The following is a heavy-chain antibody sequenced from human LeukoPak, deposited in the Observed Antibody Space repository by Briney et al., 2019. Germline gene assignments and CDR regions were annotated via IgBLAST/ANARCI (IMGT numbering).Heavy chain of an antibody. D-gene: IGHD3-10*01. Sequence: PGGSLRLSCAASGFTFSSYAMHWVRQAPGKGLEWVAVISYDGSNKYYADSVKGRFTISRDNSKNTLYLQMNSLRAEDTAVYYCARDVALYYYGSGRRTGFGYWGQGTLVTVSS. CDR3: ARDVALYYYGSGRRTGFGY. V-gene: IGHV3-30-3*01. CDR1: GFTFSSYA. J-gene: IGHJ4*02. CDR2: ISYDGSNK.